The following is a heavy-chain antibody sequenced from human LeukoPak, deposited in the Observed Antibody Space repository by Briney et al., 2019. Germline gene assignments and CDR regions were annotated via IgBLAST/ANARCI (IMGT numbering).Heavy chain of an antibody. J-gene: IGHJ4*02. Sequence: PSETLSLTCTVSGGSISSSNYYWGWIRQPPGKGLEWIGSIYYSGSTYYNPSLKSRVTISVDTSKNQFSLKLSSVTAADTAVYYCASIAAAGTFPFDYWGQGTLVTVSS. CDR3: ASIAAAGTFPFDY. CDR2: IYYSGST. V-gene: IGHV4-39*01. CDR1: GGSISSSNYY. D-gene: IGHD6-13*01.